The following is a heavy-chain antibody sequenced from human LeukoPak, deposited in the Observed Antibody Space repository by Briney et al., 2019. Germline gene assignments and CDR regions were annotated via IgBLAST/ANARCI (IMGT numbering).Heavy chain of an antibody. CDR2: INPSGGST. CDR3: ARAAMVVTDGGQSGWFDP. D-gene: IGHD4-23*01. CDR1: GYAFTSYY. J-gene: IGHJ5*02. V-gene: IGHV1-46*01. Sequence: ASVKVSCKASGYAFTSYYMHWVRQAPGQGLEWMGIINPSGGSTSYAQKFQGRVTMTRDTSTSTVYMELSSLRSVDTAVYYCARAAMVVTDGGQSGWFDPWGQGTLVTVSS.